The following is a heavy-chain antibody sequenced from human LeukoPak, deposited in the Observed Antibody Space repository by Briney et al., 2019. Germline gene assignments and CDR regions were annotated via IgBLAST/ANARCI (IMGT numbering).Heavy chain of an antibody. Sequence: ASVKVSCKDAGSGFTSYGISWVRQAPGQGLEWMGWISAYNGNTNYAQKLQGRVTMTTDTSTSTAYMELRSLRSDDTAVYYCAREETSRYLNDYWGQGTLVTVSS. V-gene: IGHV1-18*01. J-gene: IGHJ4*02. CDR1: GSGFTSYG. CDR3: AREETSRYLNDY. CDR2: ISAYNGNT. D-gene: IGHD5-12*01.